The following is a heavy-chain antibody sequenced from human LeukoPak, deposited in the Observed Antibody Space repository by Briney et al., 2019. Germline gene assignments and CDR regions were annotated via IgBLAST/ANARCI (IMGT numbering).Heavy chain of an antibody. Sequence: SETLSLTCTVSGGSISSSSYYWGWIRQPPGKGLEWIGSIYYSGSTYYNPSLKSRVTIPVDTSKNQFSLKLSSVTAADTAVYYCARGGPGYYYDSSGLNAFDIWGQGTMVTVSS. J-gene: IGHJ3*02. CDR3: ARGGPGYYYDSSGLNAFDI. CDR1: GGSISSSSYY. D-gene: IGHD3-22*01. CDR2: IYYSGST. V-gene: IGHV4-39*07.